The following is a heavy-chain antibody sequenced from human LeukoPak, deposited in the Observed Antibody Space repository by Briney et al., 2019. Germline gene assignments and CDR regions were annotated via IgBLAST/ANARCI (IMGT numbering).Heavy chain of an antibody. Sequence: GGSLRLSCAASGFTFSNYAMSWVRQAPGKGLEWVSVISGSGGSTYYADSVKGRFTISRDNSKNTLYLQMNSLRAEDTAIYYCAKNGDRGAYCTGGTCYPYFYYYMDVWGKGTTVTI. CDR1: GFTFSNYA. J-gene: IGHJ6*03. D-gene: IGHD2-15*01. CDR3: AKNGDRGAYCTGGTCYPYFYYYMDV. CDR2: ISGSGGST. V-gene: IGHV3-23*01.